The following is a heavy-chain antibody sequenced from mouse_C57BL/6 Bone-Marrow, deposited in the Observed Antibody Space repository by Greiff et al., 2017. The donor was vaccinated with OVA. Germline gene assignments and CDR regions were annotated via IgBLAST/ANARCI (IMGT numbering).Heavy chain of an antibody. CDR2: IDPSDSET. J-gene: IGHJ4*01. Sequence: QVQLQQPGAELVRPGSSVKLSCKASGYTFTSYWMHWVKQRPIQGLEWIGNIDPSDSETHYNQKFKDKATLTVDKSSSTAYMQLSSLTSEDSAVYYCARYWDCYAMDYWGQGTSVTVSS. V-gene: IGHV1-52*01. CDR3: ARYWDCYAMDY. CDR1: GYTFTSYW. D-gene: IGHD4-1*01.